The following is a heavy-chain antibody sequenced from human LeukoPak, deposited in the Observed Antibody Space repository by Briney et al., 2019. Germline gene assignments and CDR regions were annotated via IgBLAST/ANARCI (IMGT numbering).Heavy chain of an antibody. D-gene: IGHD3-10*01. CDR2: INHSGST. Sequence: SQTLSLTCTVSDGSISSSDYYWTWIRQPPGKGLEWIGEINHSGSTNYNPSLKSRVTISVDTSKNQFSLKLSSVTAADTAVYYCAKDYGSGSYWGFDPWGQGTLVTVSS. CDR3: AKDYGSGSYWGFDP. J-gene: IGHJ5*02. V-gene: IGHV4-30-4*01. CDR1: DGSISSSDYY.